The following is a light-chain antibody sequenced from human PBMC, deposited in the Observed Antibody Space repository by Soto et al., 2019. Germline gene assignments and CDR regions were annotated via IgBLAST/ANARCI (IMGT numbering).Light chain of an antibody. V-gene: IGLV6-57*03. CDR2: EDN. Sequence: NFMLTQPHSVSESPGKTVTISCTRSSGSIASNYVQWYQQRPGSAPTTVIYEDNQRPSGVPDRFSGSIDSSSNSASLTISGLKTEDEAVYYCQSYDSSNYVFGTGTKLTVL. CDR1: SGSIASNY. J-gene: IGLJ1*01. CDR3: QSYDSSNYV.